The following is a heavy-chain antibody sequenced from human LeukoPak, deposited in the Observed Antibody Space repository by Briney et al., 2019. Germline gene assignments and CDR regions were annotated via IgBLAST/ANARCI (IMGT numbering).Heavy chain of an antibody. V-gene: IGHV4-34*01. D-gene: IGHD3-16*02. J-gene: IGHJ4*02. CDR1: GESFSGYF. CDR3: ARDYDYVWGSYRYTVYFDY. CDR2: INHSGSTS. Sequence: SETLSLTCAVYGESFSGYFWNWIRQPPGKGLEWIGEINHSGSTSNHNPSLKSRVTMSVDTSKNQFSLKLSSVTAADTAVYYCARDYDYVWGSYRYTVYFDYWGQGTLVTVSS.